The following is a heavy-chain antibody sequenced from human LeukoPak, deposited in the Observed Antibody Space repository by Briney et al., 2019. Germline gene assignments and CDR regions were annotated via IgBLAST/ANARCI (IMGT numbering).Heavy chain of an antibody. Sequence: PGGSLRLSCVASGFAFTDYGMMWVRQAPGKGLVWVSYINNDGRSTTYADSVKGRFTISRDNAKNTLHLQMNSLRDDDTAMYYCARNYNGMSYWGQGPRVIVSS. D-gene: IGHD2-8*01. V-gene: IGHV3-74*01. J-gene: IGHJ4*02. CDR2: INNDGRST. CDR1: GFAFTDYG. CDR3: ARNYNGMSY.